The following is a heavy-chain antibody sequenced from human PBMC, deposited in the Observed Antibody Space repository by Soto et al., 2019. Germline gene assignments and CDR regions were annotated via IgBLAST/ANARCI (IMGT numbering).Heavy chain of an antibody. CDR2: ISAYNGNT. CDR3: ARAIKRRRFLEWSHYYYYYGMDV. CDR1: GYTFTSYG. D-gene: IGHD3-3*01. Sequence: ASVKVSCKASGYTFTSYGISWVRQAPGQGLEWMGWISAYNGNTNYAQKLQGRVTMTTDTSTGTAYMELRSLRSDDTAVYYCARAIKRRRFLEWSHYYYYYGMDVWG. J-gene: IGHJ6*02. V-gene: IGHV1-18*01.